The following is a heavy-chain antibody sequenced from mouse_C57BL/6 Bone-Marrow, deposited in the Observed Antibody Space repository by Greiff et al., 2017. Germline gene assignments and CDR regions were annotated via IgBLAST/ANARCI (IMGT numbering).Heavy chain of an antibody. CDR3: ARVSYGNYVSYWYFDV. V-gene: IGHV1-52*01. CDR2: IDPSDSET. D-gene: IGHD2-1*01. J-gene: IGHJ1*03. Sequence: QVQLQQPGAELVRPGSSVKLSCKASGYTFTSYWMHWVKQRPIQGLEWIGNIDPSDSETHYNQKFKDKATLTVDKSSSTAYMQLSSLTSEDSAVYYCARVSYGNYVSYWYFDVWGTGTTVTVSS. CDR1: GYTFTSYW.